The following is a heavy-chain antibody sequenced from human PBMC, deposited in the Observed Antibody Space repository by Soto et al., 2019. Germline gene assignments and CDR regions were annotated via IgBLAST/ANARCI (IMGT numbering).Heavy chain of an antibody. V-gene: IGHV4-59*01. J-gene: IGHJ6*01. Sequence: GTXSLSWTVSVFSIEVYDVILIRHPPGQGLEWIGYFYSSGSGSTMYSPSLTSRIAISMDTSKRLFSLRLTSVTSADSAVYFCERSEGWVGDLLQHDIEVRGPGTTVTV. CDR1: VFSIEVYD. CDR2: FYSSGSGST. D-gene: IGHD3-10*01. CDR3: ERSEGWVGDLLQHDIEV.